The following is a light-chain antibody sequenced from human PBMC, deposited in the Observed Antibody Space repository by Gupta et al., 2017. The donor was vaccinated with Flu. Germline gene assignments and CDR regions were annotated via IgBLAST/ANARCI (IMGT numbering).Light chain of an antibody. J-gene: IGKJ1*01. Sequence: IVMTQSPLSLPVTPGEPASISCRASQSLLYSNGFNYLDWYLQKPGQSPQLLIYLGSNRASGVPDRFSGSGSGTDFTLKISRVEVEDVGVYYCMQALQTPTFGQGTKVEIK. CDR1: QSLLYSNGFNY. CDR3: MQALQTPT. V-gene: IGKV2-28*01. CDR2: LGS.